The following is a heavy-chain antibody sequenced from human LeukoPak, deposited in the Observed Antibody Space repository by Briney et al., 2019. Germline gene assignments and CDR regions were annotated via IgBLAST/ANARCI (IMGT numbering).Heavy chain of an antibody. Sequence: PSETLSLTCTVSGGSISSSSYYWGWIRQPPGKGLEWIGSIYYSGSTYYNPSLKSRVTISVDTSKNQFSLKLSSVTAADTAVYYCATGIRGQQLVGPYDAFDIWGQGTMVTVSS. CDR2: IYYSGST. V-gene: IGHV4-39*07. CDR1: GGSISSSSYY. J-gene: IGHJ3*02. CDR3: ATGIRGQQLVGPYDAFDI. D-gene: IGHD6-13*01.